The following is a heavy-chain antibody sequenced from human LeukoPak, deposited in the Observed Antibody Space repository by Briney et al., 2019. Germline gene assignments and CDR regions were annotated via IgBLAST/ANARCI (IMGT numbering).Heavy chain of an antibody. CDR3: ARDSGYGFDY. Sequence: PSETLSLTCTVSGGSISSGDYYWRWIRQPPGEGLEWIGYIYYSGSTYYNPSLKSRVTISVDTSKNQFSLKLSSVTVADTAVYYCARDSGYGFDYWGQGTLVTVSS. CDR1: GGSISSGDYY. V-gene: IGHV4-30-4*08. CDR2: IYYSGST. J-gene: IGHJ4*02. D-gene: IGHD5-12*01.